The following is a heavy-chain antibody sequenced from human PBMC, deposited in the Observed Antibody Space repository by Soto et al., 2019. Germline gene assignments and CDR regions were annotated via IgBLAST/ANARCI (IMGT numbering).Heavy chain of an antibody. Sequence: QVQLQQWGAGLLKPSETLSLTCAVSGGSFSGYYWSWIRQPPGKGLEWIGEINHSGSTNYNPSLKSRVTTSVDTSKNQFSLKLSSVTAADTAVYYCGRGRVATKRTLFDYWGQGTLVTVCS. V-gene: IGHV4-34*01. CDR3: GRGRVATKRTLFDY. CDR1: GGSFSGYY. J-gene: IGHJ4*02. D-gene: IGHD5-12*01. CDR2: INHSGST.